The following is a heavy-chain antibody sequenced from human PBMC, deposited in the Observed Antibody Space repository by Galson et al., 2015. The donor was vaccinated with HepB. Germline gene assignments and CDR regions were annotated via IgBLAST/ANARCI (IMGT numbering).Heavy chain of an antibody. Sequence: SVKVSCKASGYTFTSYYMHWVRQAPGQGLEWMGIINPSGGSTSYAQKFQGRVTMTRDTSTSTVYMELGSLRSEDTAVYYCARDLYYYDSSGPTWRNLINWFDPWGQGTLVTVSS. J-gene: IGHJ5*02. V-gene: IGHV1-46*01. CDR1: GYTFTSYY. CDR3: ARDLYYYDSSGPTWRNLINWFDP. D-gene: IGHD3-22*01. CDR2: INPSGGST.